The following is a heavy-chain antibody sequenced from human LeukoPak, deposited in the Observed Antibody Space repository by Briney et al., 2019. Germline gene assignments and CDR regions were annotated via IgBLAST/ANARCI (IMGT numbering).Heavy chain of an antibody. D-gene: IGHD3-22*01. CDR1: GGTFSSYA. J-gene: IGHJ4*02. CDR3: ASYPYYYDSSGYYKLDY. Sequence: ASVKVSCKASGGTFSSYAISWVRQAPGQGLEWMGGIIPIFGTANYAQKFRGRVTITADESTSTAYMELSSLRSEDTAVYYCASYPYYYDSSGYYKLDYWGQGTLVTVSS. CDR2: IIPIFGTA. V-gene: IGHV1-69*13.